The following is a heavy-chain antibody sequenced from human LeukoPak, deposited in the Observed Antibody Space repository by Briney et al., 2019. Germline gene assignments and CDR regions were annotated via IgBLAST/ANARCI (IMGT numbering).Heavy chain of an antibody. J-gene: IGHJ3*02. CDR3: ARDFYLQGVLASGAFDI. V-gene: IGHV4-59*01. CDR1: GGSISSYY. CDR2: IYYSGST. Sequence: RTSETLSLTCTVSGGSISSYYWSWIRQPPGKGLEWIGYIYYSGSTIYNPSLKSRVTITADTSKNQFSLKLSSVAAADTAVYYCARDFYLQGVLASGAFDIWGQGTMVTVSS. D-gene: IGHD3-3*01.